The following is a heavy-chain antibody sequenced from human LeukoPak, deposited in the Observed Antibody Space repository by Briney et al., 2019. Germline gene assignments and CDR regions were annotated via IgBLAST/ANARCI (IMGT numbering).Heavy chain of an antibody. Sequence: GESLKISCKGSGYSFTSYWIGWVRQAPGKGLEWVANIKQDGSEKYYVDSVKGRFTISRDNAKNSLYLQMNSLRAEDTAVYYCARVSFYYYGSGSYLDYWGQGTLVTVSS. CDR3: ARVSFYYYGSGSYLDY. CDR1: GYSFTSYW. CDR2: IKQDGSEK. D-gene: IGHD3-10*01. V-gene: IGHV3-7*04. J-gene: IGHJ4*02.